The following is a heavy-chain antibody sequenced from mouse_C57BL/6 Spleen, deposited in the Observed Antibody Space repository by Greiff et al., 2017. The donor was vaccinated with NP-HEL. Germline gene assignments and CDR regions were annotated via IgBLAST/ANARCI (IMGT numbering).Heavy chain of an antibody. CDR3: TRDPGLRRDAWFAY. CDR2: ISSGGDYI. D-gene: IGHD2-4*01. CDR1: GFTFSSYA. Sequence: EVKVVESGEGLVKPGGSLKLSCAASGFTFSSYAMSWVRQTPEKRLEWVAYISSGGDYIYYADTVKGRFTISRDNARNTLYLQMSSLKSEDTAMYYCTRDPGLRRDAWFAYWGQGTLVTVSA. J-gene: IGHJ3*01. V-gene: IGHV5-9-1*02.